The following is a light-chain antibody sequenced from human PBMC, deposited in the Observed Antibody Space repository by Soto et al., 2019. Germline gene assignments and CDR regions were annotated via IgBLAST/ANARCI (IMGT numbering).Light chain of an antibody. CDR1: SSDVGGYNY. V-gene: IGLV2-14*03. CDR2: DVN. J-gene: IGLJ2*01. Sequence: QSVLTQPASVSGSPGQSITIPCTGTSSDVGGYNYVSWYQHHPGEAPKLMIYDVNDRPSGVSSRFSGSKSGNTASLTISGPQAEDEADYYCTSYTSDTTVVFGGGTQLTVL. CDR3: TSYTSDTTVV.